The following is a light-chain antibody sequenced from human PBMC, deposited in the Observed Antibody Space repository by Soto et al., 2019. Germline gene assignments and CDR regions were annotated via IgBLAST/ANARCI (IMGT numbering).Light chain of an antibody. CDR2: DVT. CDR1: SSDVGGFNY. V-gene: IGLV2-14*03. J-gene: IGLJ3*02. Sequence: QSALTQPASVSGSPGQSITISCTGTSSDVGGFNYVSWYQHHPGKAPKLMIYDVTYRPSGVSNRFSGSKSGNTASLTISGLQAEDEADYYCCSYTNSSTLVFGGGTQLTVL. CDR3: CSYTNSSTLV.